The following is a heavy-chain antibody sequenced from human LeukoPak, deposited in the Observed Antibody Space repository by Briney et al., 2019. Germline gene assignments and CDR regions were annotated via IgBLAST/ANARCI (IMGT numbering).Heavy chain of an antibody. V-gene: IGHV3-15*01. CDR2: IKNKADGGTT. CDR1: GFIFSNAW. D-gene: IGHD3-10*01. CDR3: TTDVRFGVLYF. Sequence: GGSLRLSCATSGFIFSNAWMSWVRQAPGKGLEWVGRIKNKADGGTTDYAAPVKGRFTISRDDSKNTLLLQMNSLKTEDTAVYYCTTDVRFGVLYFWGQGTLVTVSS. J-gene: IGHJ4*02.